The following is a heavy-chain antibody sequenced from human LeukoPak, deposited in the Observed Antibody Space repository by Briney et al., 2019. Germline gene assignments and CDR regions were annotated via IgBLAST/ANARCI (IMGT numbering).Heavy chain of an antibody. CDR2: INHSGST. J-gene: IGHJ4*02. CDR1: GGSFSGYY. Sequence: SETLSLTCAVYGGSFSGYYWSWIRQPPGKGLEWIGEINHSGSTNYNPSLKSRVTISADTSKNQFSLKLSSVTAADTAVYYCARGAPSSDGDYDLTLTFDYWGQGTLVTVSS. CDR3: ARGAPSSDGDYDLTLTFDY. D-gene: IGHD4-17*01. V-gene: IGHV4-34*01.